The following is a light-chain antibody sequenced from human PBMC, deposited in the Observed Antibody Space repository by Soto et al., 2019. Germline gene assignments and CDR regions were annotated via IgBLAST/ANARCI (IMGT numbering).Light chain of an antibody. CDR2: DAS. CDR1: QSVTRS. CDR3: QQRSNWPLT. V-gene: IGKV3-11*01. J-gene: IGKJ4*01. Sequence: EIVLIQSPATLSLSPGERDTLSCRASQSVTRSLAWYQQKPGQAPRLLIYDASTRATDIPARFRGSGSGTDFTLTISSLEPEDFAVYYCQQRSNWPLTFSGGTKVDIK.